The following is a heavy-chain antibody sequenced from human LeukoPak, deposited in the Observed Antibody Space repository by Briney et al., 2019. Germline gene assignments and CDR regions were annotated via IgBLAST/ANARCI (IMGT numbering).Heavy chain of an antibody. V-gene: IGHV4-59*08. J-gene: IGHJ4*02. CDR3: ARHGDDGGGYVGGDLDY. D-gene: IGHD3-10*02. Sequence: SETLSLTCTVSGGSISSYYWSWIRQPPGKGLEWIGYIYYSGSTNYNPSLKSRVTISVDTSKNQFSLKLSSVTAADTAVYYCARHGDDGGGYVGGDLDYWGRDPWSPSP. CDR1: GGSISSYY. CDR2: IYYSGST.